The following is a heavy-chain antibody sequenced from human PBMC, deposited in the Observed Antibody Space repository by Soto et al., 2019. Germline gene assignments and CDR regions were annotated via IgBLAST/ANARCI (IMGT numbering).Heavy chain of an antibody. Sequence: GGSLRLSCAASGFTFSSYAMHWVRQAPGKGLEWVAVISYDGSNKYYADSVKGRFTISRDNSKNTLYLQMNSLRAEDTAVYYCARDHRDTAMVTHYYYYGMDVWGQGTTVTVSS. V-gene: IGHV3-30-3*01. D-gene: IGHD5-18*01. J-gene: IGHJ6*02. CDR1: GFTFSSYA. CDR3: ARDHRDTAMVTHYYYYGMDV. CDR2: ISYDGSNK.